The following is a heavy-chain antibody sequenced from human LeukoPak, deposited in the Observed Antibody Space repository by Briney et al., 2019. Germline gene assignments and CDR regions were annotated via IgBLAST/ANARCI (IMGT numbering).Heavy chain of an antibody. D-gene: IGHD3-3*01. CDR2: INPNSGGT. Sequence: GASVKVSCKASGYTFTSYGISWVRQAPGQGLEWMGWINPNSGGTNYAQKFQGRVTMTRDTSISTAYMELSRLRSDDTAVYYCARGPHYDPYYMDVWGKGTTVTVSS. V-gene: IGHV1-2*02. CDR3: ARGPHYDPYYMDV. CDR1: GYTFTSYG. J-gene: IGHJ6*03.